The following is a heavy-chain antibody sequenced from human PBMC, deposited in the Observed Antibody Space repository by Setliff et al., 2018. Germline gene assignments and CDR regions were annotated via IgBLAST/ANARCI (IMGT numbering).Heavy chain of an antibody. J-gene: IGHJ1*01. CDR2: IRYDGSNK. D-gene: IGHD3-10*01. Sequence: GGSLRLSCAASGFTFSSYGMHWVRQAPGKGLEWAAFIRYDGSNKYYADSVKGRFTISRDNSKNTLYLQMNSLRAEDTAVYYCAKDGAQGLLWFGEFSGIQHWGQGTLVTVSS. CDR3: AKDGAQGLLWFGEFSGIQH. V-gene: IGHV3-30*02. CDR1: GFTFSSYG.